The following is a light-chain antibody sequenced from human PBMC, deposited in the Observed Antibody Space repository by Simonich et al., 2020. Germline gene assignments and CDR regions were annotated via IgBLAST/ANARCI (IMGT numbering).Light chain of an antibody. CDR2: WAS. CDR1: QSVLYSSNNKNY. CDR3: QQYYSTPPIT. J-gene: IGKJ3*01. V-gene: IGKV4-1*01. Sequence: DIVMTQSPDSLAVSLGERATINCKSSQSVLYSSNNKNYLAWYQKKPGQPPKLLIYWASTRESGVPDRLSGSGSGTDFTLTISSLQAEDVAVYYCQQYYSTPPITFGPGTKVDIK.